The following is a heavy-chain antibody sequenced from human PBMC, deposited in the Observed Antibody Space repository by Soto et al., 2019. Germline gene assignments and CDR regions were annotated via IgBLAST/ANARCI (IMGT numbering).Heavy chain of an antibody. CDR2: IYYSGST. CDR3: ARGIAVAGINYGMDV. J-gene: IGHJ6*02. Sequence: SLTCTVSGGSISSSSYYWGWIRQPPGKGLEWIGSIYYSGSTYYNPSLKSRVTISVDTSKNQFSLKLSSVTAADTAVYYCARGIAVAGINYGMDVRAQRTTVTVSS. D-gene: IGHD6-19*01. CDR1: GGSISSSSYY. V-gene: IGHV4-39*01.